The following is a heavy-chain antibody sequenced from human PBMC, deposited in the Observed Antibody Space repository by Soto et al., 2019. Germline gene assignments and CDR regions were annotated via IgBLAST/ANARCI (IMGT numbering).Heavy chain of an antibody. CDR2: INHSGST. Sequence: PSETLSLTCAVYGGSFSGYYWSWIRQPPGKGLEWIGEINHSGSTNYNPSLKSRVTISVDTSKNQFSLKLSSVTAADTAVYYCARHKSPLLWFGELAKYYYYYYGMDVWGQGTTVTVSS. D-gene: IGHD3-10*01. CDR3: ARHKSPLLWFGELAKYYYYYYGMDV. J-gene: IGHJ6*01. CDR1: GGSFSGYY. V-gene: IGHV4-34*01.